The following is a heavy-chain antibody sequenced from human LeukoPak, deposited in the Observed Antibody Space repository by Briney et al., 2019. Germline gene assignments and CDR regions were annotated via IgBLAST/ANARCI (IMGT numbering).Heavy chain of an antibody. D-gene: IGHD3-22*01. Sequence: GGSLRLSCAASGFTFSNYWMHWIRQAPGKGLEWVSSISSTGTHIYYADSVKGRFTISRNNAKNSLYLQMNSLRAEDTAVYYCARGASSGYYYDAFDIWGQGTMVTVSS. V-gene: IGHV3-21*01. CDR1: GFTFSNYW. CDR2: ISSTGTHI. CDR3: ARGASSGYYYDAFDI. J-gene: IGHJ3*02.